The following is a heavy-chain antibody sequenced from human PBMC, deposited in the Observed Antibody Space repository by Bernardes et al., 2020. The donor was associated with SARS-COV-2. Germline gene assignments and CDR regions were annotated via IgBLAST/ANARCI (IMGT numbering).Heavy chain of an antibody. J-gene: IGHJ4*02. CDR2: IWYDGTNK. CDR3: ARDRILGLLMTMVRGGVEARDY. Sequence: GGSLRLSCAASGFSFSSYGMHWVRQAPGKGLEWVAVIWYDGTNKYYADSVKGRFTISRDDSKNTLYLQMNSLRAEDTAVYYCARDRILGLLMTMVRGGVEARDYWRQGTLVTVSS. D-gene: IGHD3-10*01. CDR1: GFSFSSYG. V-gene: IGHV3-33*01.